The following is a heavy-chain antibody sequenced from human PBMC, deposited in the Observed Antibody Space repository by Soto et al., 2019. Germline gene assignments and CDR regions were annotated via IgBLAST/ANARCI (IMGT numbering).Heavy chain of an antibody. V-gene: IGHV6-1*01. D-gene: IGHD5-12*01. CDR1: GDSLSRNTAA. CDR2: TYYRSKLYN. J-gene: IGHJ6*01. Sequence: LKILSLTCAISGDSLSRNTAAWNSIRPSPSRGLEWLGRTYYRSKLYNDYAVSVKSRITINPDTSKNQFSLQLNSVPPEGTAVYYCAREVARRGRQRVQYYHYGMDVWGQGTTVTVSS. CDR3: AREVARRGRQRVQYYHYGMDV.